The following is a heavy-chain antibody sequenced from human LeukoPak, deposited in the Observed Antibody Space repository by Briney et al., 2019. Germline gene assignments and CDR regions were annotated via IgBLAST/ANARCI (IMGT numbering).Heavy chain of an antibody. CDR3: ARDLRIASSGDWFDP. CDR1: GGAFNSYA. Sequence: SVKVSCKASGGAFNSYAINWVRQAPGQGLDWMGGVIPIFGAPNYAHRFQGRLTITTDESTRTAYMNLTSLRSEDTAVYYCARDLRIASSGDWFDPWGQGTLVTVSS. D-gene: IGHD6-19*01. CDR2: VIPIFGAP. J-gene: IGHJ5*02. V-gene: IGHV1-69*05.